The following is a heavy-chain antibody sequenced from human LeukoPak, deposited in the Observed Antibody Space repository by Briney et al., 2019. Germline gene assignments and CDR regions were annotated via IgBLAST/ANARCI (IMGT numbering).Heavy chain of an antibody. J-gene: IGHJ5*02. CDR1: GFTFSSYW. V-gene: IGHV3-7*01. D-gene: IGHD3-3*01. Sequence: GGSLRLSCAASGFTFSSYWMTWVRQAPGKGLEWVANLNPDGSRKFYADSVKGRFTISRDNAKNSLYLQMQSLRAEDTALYYCARDAYDDSSESWGQGTLVTVSS. CDR2: LNPDGSRK. CDR3: ARDAYDDSSES.